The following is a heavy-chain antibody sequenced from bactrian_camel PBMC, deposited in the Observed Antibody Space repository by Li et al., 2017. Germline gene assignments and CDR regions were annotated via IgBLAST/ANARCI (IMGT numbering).Heavy chain of an antibody. V-gene: IGHV3S55*01. CDR2: IGIGGKT. Sequence: HVQLVESGGGSVQAGGNLTLSCATPALTPSGYCMGWFRQAPGKEREGVAAIGIGGKTNYADSVKGRFTISKDNAEKTLVLQMNSLKPEDTGTYYCVATGNFGVRPGRCPLVFPSPVYAHKGQGTQVTVS. CDR1: ALTPSGYC. J-gene: IGHJ4*01. D-gene: IGHD1*01.